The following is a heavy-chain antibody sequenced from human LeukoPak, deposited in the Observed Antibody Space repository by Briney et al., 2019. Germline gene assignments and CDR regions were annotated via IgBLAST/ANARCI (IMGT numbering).Heavy chain of an antibody. CDR1: GGSISSYY. V-gene: IGHV4-59*01. D-gene: IGHD3-3*01. CDR2: IYYSGST. CDR3: ASRSSIWSGYQDTLYYFDS. Sequence: SETLSLTCTVSGGSISSYYWSWIRQPPGKRLEWIGHIYYSGSTNYNPSLKSRVTISVDTSKNQFSLKLSSVTAADTAVYYCASRSSIWSGYQDTLYYFDSWGQGTLVAVSS. J-gene: IGHJ4*02.